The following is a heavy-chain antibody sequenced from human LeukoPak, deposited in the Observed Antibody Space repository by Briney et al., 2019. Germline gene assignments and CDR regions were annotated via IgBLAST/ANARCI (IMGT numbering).Heavy chain of an antibody. V-gene: IGHV4-4*09. CDR3: ARGNTLQADAFDI. CDR1: GGSISSYY. J-gene: IGHJ3*02. Sequence: PSETLSLTCTVSGGSISSYYWSWIRQPPGKGLEWIGYIYTSGSTNYNPSLKSRVTISVDTSKNQFSLKLSSVTAADTAGYYCARGNTLQADAFDIWGQGTMVTVSS. CDR2: IYTSGST. D-gene: IGHD4-11*01.